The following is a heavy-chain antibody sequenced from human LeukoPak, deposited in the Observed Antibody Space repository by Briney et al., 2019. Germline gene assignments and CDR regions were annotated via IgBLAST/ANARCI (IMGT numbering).Heavy chain of an antibody. CDR1: GFTFSFSA. Sequence: GGSLRLSCAASGFTFSFSAMTWVRQPPGKGLEWVSPISGSGGSSYYADSVKGRFAISRDNSKNTLYLQMNSLRAEDTAVYYCAKGRGSSWFTSSYSMDVWGKGTTVTVSS. V-gene: IGHV3-23*01. D-gene: IGHD6-13*01. CDR2: ISGSGGSS. CDR3: AKGRGSSWFTSSYSMDV. J-gene: IGHJ6*03.